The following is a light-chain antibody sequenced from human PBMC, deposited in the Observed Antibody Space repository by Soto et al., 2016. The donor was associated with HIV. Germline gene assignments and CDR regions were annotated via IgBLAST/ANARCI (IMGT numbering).Light chain of an antibody. Sequence: DIQMTQSPSTLSASVGDRVTITCRASQSVSTWLAWYQQKPGKAPKLRIYRASSLESGVPSRFSGSGSGTEFTLTISSLQPGDFATYYCQQYNSYSSFGQGTKVEIK. CDR3: QQYNSYSS. V-gene: IGKV1-5*03. CDR2: RAS. CDR1: QSVSTW. J-gene: IGKJ1*01.